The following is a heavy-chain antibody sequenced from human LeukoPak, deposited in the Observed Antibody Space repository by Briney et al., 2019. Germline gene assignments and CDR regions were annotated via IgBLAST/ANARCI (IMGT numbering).Heavy chain of an antibody. CDR2: MNPNSGNT. CDR3: ARGAARHIVVVVAVSYWYFDL. CDR1: GYTFTSYD. V-gene: IGHV1-8*01. J-gene: IGHJ2*01. D-gene: IGHD2-15*01. Sequence: ASVKVSCKASGYTFTSYDINWVRQVTGQGLEWMGWMNPNSGNTGYAQKFQGRVTMTRNTSISTAYMELSSLRSEDTAVYYCARGAARHIVVVVAVSYWYFDLWGRGTLVTVSS.